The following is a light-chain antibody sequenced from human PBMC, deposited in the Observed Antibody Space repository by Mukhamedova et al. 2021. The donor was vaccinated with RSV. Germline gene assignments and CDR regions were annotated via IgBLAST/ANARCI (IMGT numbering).Light chain of an antibody. CDR1: QNVAFSF. Sequence: ASQNVAFSFLAWYQQKPGQAPRLLISGASTRASGIPDRFSASGSGADFTLTITRLEPEDFAVYFCQQYDTSPPTFGPGTTLEIK. CDR2: GAS. J-gene: IGKJ3*01. V-gene: IGKV3-20*01. CDR3: QQYDTSPPT.